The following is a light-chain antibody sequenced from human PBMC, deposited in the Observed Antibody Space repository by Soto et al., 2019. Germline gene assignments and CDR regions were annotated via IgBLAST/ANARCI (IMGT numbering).Light chain of an antibody. J-gene: IGKJ1*01. CDR2: AAS. CDR1: QGISSY. Sequence: AIRMTQSPSSLSASTGDRVTITCRGSQGISSYLAWYQQKPGKAPKLLIYAASTLQSGVPSRFSGSGSGTDFTLTISCLQSEDFATYYCQQYYSYPTFGQGTKVDIK. V-gene: IGKV1-8*01. CDR3: QQYYSYPT.